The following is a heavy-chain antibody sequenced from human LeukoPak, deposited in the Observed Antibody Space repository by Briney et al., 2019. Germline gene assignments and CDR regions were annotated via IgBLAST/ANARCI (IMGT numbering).Heavy chain of an antibody. CDR3: ARQTTWDIVVVPAAITGFDY. CDR2: INHSGST. D-gene: IGHD2-2*02. J-gene: IGHJ4*02. V-gene: IGHV4-34*01. CDR1: GGSFSGYY. Sequence: PSETLSLTCAVYGGSFSGYYWSWIRQPPGKGLEWIGEINHSGSTNYNPSLKSRVTISVDTSKNQFSLKLSSVTAANTAVYYCARQTTWDIVVVPAAITGFDYWGQGTLVTVSS.